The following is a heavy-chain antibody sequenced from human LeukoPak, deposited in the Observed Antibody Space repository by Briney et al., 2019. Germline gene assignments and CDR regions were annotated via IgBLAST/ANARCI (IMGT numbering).Heavy chain of an antibody. CDR1: GGSITSSSYY. V-gene: IGHV4-39*01. J-gene: IGHJ4*02. CDR2: IYYSGST. Sequence: SETLSLTCTVSGGSITSSSYYWGWIRQPPGKGLEWIRSIYYSGSTYYNPSLKSRVTISVDTSKNQFSLKLSSVTAADTAVYYCARHGYCSSTSCYRNYYDSSGYYFDYWGQGTLVTVSS. D-gene: IGHD2-2*02. CDR3: ARHGYCSSTSCYRNYYDSSGYYFDY.